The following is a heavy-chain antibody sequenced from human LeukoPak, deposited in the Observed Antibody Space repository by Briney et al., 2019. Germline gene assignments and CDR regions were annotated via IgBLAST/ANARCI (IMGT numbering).Heavy chain of an antibody. CDR2: ISSSSSYI. V-gene: IGHV3-21*01. CDR3: ARDRVFLDAFDI. CDR1: GFTFSSYS. J-gene: IGHJ3*02. D-gene: IGHD2-21*01. Sequence: GGSLRLSCAASGFTFSSYSTNWVRQAPGKGLEWVSSISSSSSYIYYADSVKGRFTISRDNAKNSLYLQMNSLRAEDTAVYYCARDRVFLDAFDIWGQGTMVTVSS.